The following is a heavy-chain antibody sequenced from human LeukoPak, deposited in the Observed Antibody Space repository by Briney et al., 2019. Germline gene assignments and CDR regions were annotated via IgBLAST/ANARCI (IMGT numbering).Heavy chain of an antibody. CDR2: IYTSGST. V-gene: IGHV4-4*07. J-gene: IGHJ6*03. CDR3: AAIKGRGLPHPYYYYYMDV. D-gene: IGHD5/OR15-5a*01. Sequence: SETLSLTCTVSGGSISSYYWSWIRQPAGKGLEWIGRIYTSGSTNYNPSLKSRVTISVDTSKNQFSLKLSSVTAADTAVYYCAAIKGRGLPHPYYYYYMDVWGKGTTVTVSS. CDR1: GGSISSYY.